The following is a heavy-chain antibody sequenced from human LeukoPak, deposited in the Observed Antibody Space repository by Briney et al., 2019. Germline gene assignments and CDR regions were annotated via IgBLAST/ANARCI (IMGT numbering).Heavy chain of an antibody. J-gene: IGHJ4*02. CDR2: MGTTADT. V-gene: IGHV3-13*01. CDR1: GFTFTFHD. Sequence: GGPLRLSCVASGFTFTFHDIHWVRQPAGKGLEWVSTMGTTADTLYADSVQGRFTISRDNAHNSVYLQMNSLRADDTGVYYCAQEHFDTSGYDSRFDNWGQGILVTVSS. D-gene: IGHD3-22*01. CDR3: AQEHFDTSGYDSRFDN.